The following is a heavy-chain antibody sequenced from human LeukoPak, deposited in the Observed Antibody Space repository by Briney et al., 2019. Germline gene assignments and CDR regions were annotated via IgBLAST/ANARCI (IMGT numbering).Heavy chain of an antibody. J-gene: IGHJ5*02. Sequence: SQTLSLTCTVSGGSISSGGYYWSWIRQPPGKGLEWIGYIYYSGSTYYNPSLKSRVTISVDTSKNQFSLKLSSVTAADTAVYYCARHRGSYNWFDPWGQGTLVTVSS. CDR1: GGSISSGGYY. CDR3: ARHRGSYNWFDP. D-gene: IGHD1-26*01. CDR2: IYYSGST. V-gene: IGHV4-30-2*01.